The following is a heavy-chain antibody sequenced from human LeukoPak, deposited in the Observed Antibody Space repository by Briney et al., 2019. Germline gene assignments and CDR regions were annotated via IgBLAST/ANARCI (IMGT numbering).Heavy chain of an antibody. J-gene: IGHJ4*02. CDR1: GYSFTSYW. CDR3: AASSSGWYGGVDY. CDR2: IYPGDSDT. D-gene: IGHD6-19*01. V-gene: IGHV5-51*04. Sequence: GESLKISCKGSGYSFTSYWIGWVRQKPGKGVEWMGIIYPGDSDTRYSPSFQGQVTISADKPISTAHLQWSSLKASDTAMYYCAASSSGWYGGVDYWGQGTLVTVSS.